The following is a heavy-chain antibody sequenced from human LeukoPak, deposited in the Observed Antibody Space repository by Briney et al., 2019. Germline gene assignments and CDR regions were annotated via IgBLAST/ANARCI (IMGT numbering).Heavy chain of an antibody. CDR2: IYYDGSNK. D-gene: IGHD4-23*01. Sequence: GGSLRLSCAASGFSFSNYAMDWVRQSPGKGLEWVADIYYDGSNKYYADSVKGRFTISKDNSKNTLSLQMNSLTPEDTAVYYCAKDDRGGGSDYWGEGALVTVSS. CDR3: AKDDRGGGSDY. CDR1: GFSFSNYA. V-gene: IGHV3-33*06. J-gene: IGHJ4*02.